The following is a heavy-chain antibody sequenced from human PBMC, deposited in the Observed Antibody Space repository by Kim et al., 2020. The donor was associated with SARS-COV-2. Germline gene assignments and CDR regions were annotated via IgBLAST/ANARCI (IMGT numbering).Heavy chain of an antibody. D-gene: IGHD5-12*01. V-gene: IGHV1-2*04. Sequence: NYAQKLQGWVTMTRDTSISTAYMELSRLRSDDTAVYYCARGDIYDYDYFDYWGQGTLVTVSS. J-gene: IGHJ4*02. CDR3: ARGDIYDYDYFDY.